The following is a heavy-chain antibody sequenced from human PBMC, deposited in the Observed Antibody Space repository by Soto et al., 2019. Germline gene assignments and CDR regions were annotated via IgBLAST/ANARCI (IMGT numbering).Heavy chain of an antibody. Sequence: GASVKVSCKASGYTFTSYYMHWVRQAPGQGLEWMGMINPSGGSTSYAQKFQDRVTMTRDTSTSTVYMELSSLRSEDTVVYYCARGGDVLRYFGFLNYHYYYAMDVWGQGTTVTVSS. D-gene: IGHD3-9*01. CDR2: INPSGGST. CDR3: ARGGDVLRYFGFLNYHYYYAMDV. V-gene: IGHV1-46*03. CDR1: GYTFTSYY. J-gene: IGHJ6*02.